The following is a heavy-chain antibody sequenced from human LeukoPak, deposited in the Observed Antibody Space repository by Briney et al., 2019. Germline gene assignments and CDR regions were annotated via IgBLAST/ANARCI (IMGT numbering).Heavy chain of an antibody. Sequence: GGSLRLSCAASRFTFSSYAMSWVRQAPGKGLEWVSAISGSGGSTYYADSVKGRFTISRDNSKNTLYLQMNSLRAEDTAVYYCASGRAAAGNPFDPWGQGTLVTVSS. CDR2: ISGSGGST. CDR3: ASGRAAAGNPFDP. V-gene: IGHV3-23*01. D-gene: IGHD6-13*01. J-gene: IGHJ5*02. CDR1: RFTFSSYA.